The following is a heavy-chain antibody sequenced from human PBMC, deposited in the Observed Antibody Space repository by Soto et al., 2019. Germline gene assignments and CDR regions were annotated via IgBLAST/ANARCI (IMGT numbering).Heavy chain of an antibody. CDR3: ARDPGSDSSGYYLDY. CDR1: GFTFSSYA. J-gene: IGHJ4*02. CDR2: ISYDGSNK. Sequence: QVQLVESGGGVVQPGRSLRLSCAASGFTFSSYAMHWVRQAPGKGLEWVAVISYDGSNKYYADSVKGRFTISRDNSKNTMYLQMNSLRAKDTAVYYCARDPGSDSSGYYLDYWGQGTLVTVSS. D-gene: IGHD3-22*01. V-gene: IGHV3-30-3*01.